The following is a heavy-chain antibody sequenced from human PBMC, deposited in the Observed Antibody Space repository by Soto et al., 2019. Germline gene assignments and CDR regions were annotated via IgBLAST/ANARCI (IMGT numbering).Heavy chain of an antibody. CDR2: IIPILGIA. J-gene: IGHJ4*02. Sequence: QVQLVQSGAEVKKPGSSVKVSCKASGGTFSTYTISWVRQAPGQGLEWMGRIIPILGIANYAQKFQGRVTITADKSTSTAYMELSSLRSEDTAVYYCASRSTVVVAATEDVDYWGQGTLVTVSS. CDR3: ASRSTVVVAATEDVDY. V-gene: IGHV1-69*02. D-gene: IGHD2-15*01. CDR1: GGTFSTYT.